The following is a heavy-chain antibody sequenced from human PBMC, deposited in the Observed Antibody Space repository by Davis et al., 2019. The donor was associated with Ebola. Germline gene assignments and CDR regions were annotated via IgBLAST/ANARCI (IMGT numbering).Heavy chain of an antibody. V-gene: IGHV4-34*01. J-gene: IGHJ4*02. CDR3: AGRKGGGGTIAY. CDR2: INHSGST. Sequence: MPSGSLRLSCAVYGGSFSSYYWNWIRQPPGKGLEWIGEINHSGSTNYNPSLKSRVTMSVDTSKNQFSLKLSSVTAADTAVYYCAGRKGGGGTIAYWGQGTLVTVSS. D-gene: IGHD1-1*01. CDR1: GGSFSSYY.